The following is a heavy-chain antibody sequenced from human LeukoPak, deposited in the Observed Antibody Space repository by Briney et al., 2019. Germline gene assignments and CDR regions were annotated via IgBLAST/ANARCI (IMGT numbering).Heavy chain of an antibody. CDR1: GDSVCTNSGA. J-gene: IGHJ3*02. V-gene: IGHV6-1*01. Sequence: SQTLSLTCGISGDSVCTNSGAWNWIRQSPSRGLEWLGRTYYRSKWYNDYAVSVKSRITINPDTSKNQFSLQLNSVTPDDTAVYYCAREMYDAFDNWGQGTLVIVSS. CDR2: TYYRSKWYN. CDR3: AREMYDAFDN.